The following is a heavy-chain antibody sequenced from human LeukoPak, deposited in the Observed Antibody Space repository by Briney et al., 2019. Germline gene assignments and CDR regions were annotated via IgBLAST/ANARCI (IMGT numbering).Heavy chain of an antibody. CDR3: ARELVDVHYYNGMDV. J-gene: IGHJ6*02. CDR2: IYYSGST. CDR1: GGSISSYY. D-gene: IGHD2-2*01. V-gene: IGHV4-59*01. Sequence: LETLSLTCTVSGGSISSYYWSWIRQPPGKGLEWIGYIYYSGSTNYNPSLKSRVTISVDTSKNQFSLKLSSVTAADTAVYYCARELVDVHYYNGMDVWGQGTTVTVSS.